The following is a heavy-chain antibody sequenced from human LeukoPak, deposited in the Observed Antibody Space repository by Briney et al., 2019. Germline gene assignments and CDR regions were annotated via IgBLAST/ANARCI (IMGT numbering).Heavy chain of an antibody. J-gene: IGHJ4*02. CDR1: GGTFSSYG. V-gene: IGHV1-18*01. CDR2: ISAYNGNT. CDR3: ARDKYCSGGSCYPYYFDY. Sequence: EASVKVSCKASGGTFSSYGISWVRQAPGQGLEWMGWISAYNGNTNYAQKLQGRVTMTTDTSTSTAYMELRSLRSDDTAVYYCARDKYCSGGSCYPYYFDYWGQGTLVTVSS. D-gene: IGHD2-15*01.